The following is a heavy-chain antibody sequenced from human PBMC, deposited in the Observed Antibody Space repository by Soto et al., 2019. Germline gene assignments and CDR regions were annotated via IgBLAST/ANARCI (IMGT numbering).Heavy chain of an antibody. CDR2: IHHTEST. Sequence: SETLSLTCAVSGGSISSENFWNWVRQPPGKGLEWIGEIHHTESTNYNPSLQSRGTISVDKSRELFSLRLSSVTAADTAVYYCARLMGARRWYKSGDYWGRVTLITVSS. J-gene: IGHJ4*02. V-gene: IGHV4-4*02. CDR1: GGSISSENF. D-gene: IGHD1-20*01. CDR3: ARLMGARRWYKSGDY.